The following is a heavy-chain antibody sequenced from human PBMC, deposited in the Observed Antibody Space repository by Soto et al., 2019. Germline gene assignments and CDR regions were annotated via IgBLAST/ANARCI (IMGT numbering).Heavy chain of an antibody. CDR2: ISAYNGNT. J-gene: IGHJ5*02. D-gene: IGHD2-2*01. CDR3: ARIVVVPAAMWGGGWFDP. CDR1: GYTFTSYG. V-gene: IGHV1-18*01. Sequence: ASVKVSCKASGYTFTSYGISWVRQAPGQGLEWMGWISAYNGNTNYAQKLQGRVTMTTDTSTSTAYMELRSLRSDDTAVYYCARIVVVPAAMWGGGWFDPWGQGTLVTVSS.